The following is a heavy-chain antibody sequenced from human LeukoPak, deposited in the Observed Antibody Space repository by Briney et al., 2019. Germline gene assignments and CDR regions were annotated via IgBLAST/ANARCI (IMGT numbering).Heavy chain of an antibody. J-gene: IGHJ6*03. Sequence: SETLSLTCTVSGGSISSYYWSWIRQPAGKGLEWIGYIYYSGSTNYNPSLKSRVTISVDTSKNQFSLKLSSVTAADTAVYYCARVGSYYVRYYYYMDVWGKGTTVTVSS. CDR1: GGSISSYY. CDR3: ARVGSYYVRYYYYMDV. CDR2: IYYSGST. V-gene: IGHV4-59*01. D-gene: IGHD1-26*01.